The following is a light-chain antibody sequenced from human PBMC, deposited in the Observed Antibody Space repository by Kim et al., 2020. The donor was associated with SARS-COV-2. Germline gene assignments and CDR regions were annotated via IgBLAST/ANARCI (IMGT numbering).Light chain of an antibody. CDR2: DAS. V-gene: IGKV3-15*01. Sequence: PGERATLSCRASQSVSRNLAWYQQKPGQPPRLLMYDASTRATGTPARFSGSGSGTEFTLTISSLQSEDFAVYYCQHYNNWCTFGQGTKLEIK. CDR1: QSVSRN. J-gene: IGKJ2*02. CDR3: QHYNNWCT.